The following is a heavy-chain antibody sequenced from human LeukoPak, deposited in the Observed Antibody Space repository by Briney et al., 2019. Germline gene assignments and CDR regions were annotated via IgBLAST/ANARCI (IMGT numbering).Heavy chain of an antibody. V-gene: IGHV3-11*01. Sequence: GGSLRLSCAASGFTFSDYYMSWIRQAPGKGLEWVSYISSSGSTIYYADSVKGRFTISRDNAKNSLYLQMNSLRAEDTAVYYCACPPRYPYYDFWSGYSVWGQGTLVTVSS. J-gene: IGHJ4*02. CDR2: ISSSGSTI. D-gene: IGHD3-3*01. CDR3: ACPPRYPYYDFWSGYSV. CDR1: GFTFSDYY.